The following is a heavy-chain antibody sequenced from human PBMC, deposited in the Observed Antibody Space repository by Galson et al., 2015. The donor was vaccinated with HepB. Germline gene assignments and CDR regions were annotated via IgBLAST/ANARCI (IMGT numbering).Heavy chain of an antibody. CDR1: GFTFNSYE. V-gene: IGHV3-48*03. J-gene: IGHJ4*02. CDR2: ISSSGGTT. CDR3: ARSKSPSSPSDN. D-gene: IGHD6-13*01. Sequence: SLRLSCAASGFTFNSYEMNWVRQAPGKGLEWVSYISSSGGTTYYADSVKGRFTISRDNAKSLYLQMNSLTAEDTAVYYCARSKSPSSPSDNWGQGTLVTVSS.